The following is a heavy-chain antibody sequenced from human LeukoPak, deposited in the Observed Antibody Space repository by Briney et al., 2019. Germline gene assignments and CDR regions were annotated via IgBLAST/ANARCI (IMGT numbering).Heavy chain of an antibody. CDR1: GYTFTSYD. CDR2: MNPNSGNT. J-gene: IGHJ5*02. CDR3: ARGRDIVVVPAAPFDP. Sequence: GASVKVSCKASGYTFTSYDINWVRQATGQGLEWMGWMNPNSGNTGYAQKFQGRVTNTRNTSISTAYMELSSLRSEDTAVYYCARGRDIVVVPAAPFDPWGQGTLVTVSS. V-gene: IGHV1-8*03. D-gene: IGHD2-2*01.